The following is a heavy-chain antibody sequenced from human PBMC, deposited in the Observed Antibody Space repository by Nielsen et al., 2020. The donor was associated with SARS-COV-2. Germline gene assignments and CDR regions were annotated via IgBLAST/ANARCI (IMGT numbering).Heavy chain of an antibody. CDR2: IGAIDGST. CDR1: GFSFSRYA. J-gene: IGHJ4*02. D-gene: IGHD4-17*01. Sequence: GESLKISCAASGFSFSRYAMSWVRQAPGKGLEWVSSIGAIDGSTNYAESLRGRFTISGDNSKNTLYLQINSLRAEDTAMYYCAKNPSRRDYGADYWGQGTLVTVSS. V-gene: IGHV3-23*01. CDR3: AKNPSRRDYGADY.